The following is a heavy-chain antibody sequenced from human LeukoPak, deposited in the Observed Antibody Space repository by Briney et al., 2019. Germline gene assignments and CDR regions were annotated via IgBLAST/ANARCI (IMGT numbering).Heavy chain of an antibody. D-gene: IGHD1-7*01. CDR1: GYTFTSYY. Sequence: ASVKVSCKASGYTFTSYYMHWVRQAPGQGLEWMGIINPSGGSTSYAQKFQGRVTMTRDTSTSTVYMELSSLRSEDTAVYYCARDENWNYRDVSFGHYYYYGMDVWGQGTTVTVSS. CDR2: INPSGGST. V-gene: IGHV1-46*01. J-gene: IGHJ6*02. CDR3: ARDENWNYRDVSFGHYYYYGMDV.